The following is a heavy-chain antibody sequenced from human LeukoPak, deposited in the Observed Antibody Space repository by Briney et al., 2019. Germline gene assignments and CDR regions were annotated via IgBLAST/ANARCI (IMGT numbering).Heavy chain of an antibody. CDR2: ISGSGTNT. J-gene: IGHJ6*03. CDR1: GFTFSNHA. CDR3: ARDSVFGVGRGYYYYYMDV. D-gene: IGHD3-3*01. V-gene: IGHV3-23*01. Sequence: GGSLRLSCAGSGFTFSNHAMSWVRQAPGQGLEWVSSISGSGTNTYYAASVKGRFTISRDNSKNTLYLQMSSLRAEDTAVYYCARDSVFGVGRGYYYYYMDVWGKGTTVTVSS.